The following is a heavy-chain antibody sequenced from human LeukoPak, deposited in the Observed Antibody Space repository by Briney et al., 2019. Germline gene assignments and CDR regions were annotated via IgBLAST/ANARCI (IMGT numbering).Heavy chain of an antibody. CDR1: GGSISSGGYY. J-gene: IGHJ5*02. Sequence: SETLSLTCTVSGGSISSGGYYWSWIRQPPGKGLEWIGYIYYSGSTYYNPSLKSRVTISVDTSKNQFSLKLSSVTAADTAVYYCAREIVVVPDSSGWFDPWGQGTLDTVSS. CDR3: AREIVVVPDSSGWFDP. CDR2: IYYSGST. D-gene: IGHD2-2*01. V-gene: IGHV4-30-4*08.